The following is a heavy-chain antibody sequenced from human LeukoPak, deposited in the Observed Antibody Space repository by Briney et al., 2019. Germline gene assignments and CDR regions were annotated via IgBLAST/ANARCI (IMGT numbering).Heavy chain of an antibody. J-gene: IGHJ6*03. CDR2: ITSSSSYT. CDR3: ARDPYNGAYSEGYYYYYMDV. D-gene: IGHD1-1*01. Sequence: GGSLRLYCAAPGLTFSNYNMIWGGQAPGKGLEWFSAITSSSSYTFYADSVKSRFNISIDNAQNSLYLQMNSLRVEETAIYYCARDPYNGAYSEGYYYYYMDVWGKGTTVTVSS. V-gene: IGHV3-21*01. CDR1: GLTFSNYN.